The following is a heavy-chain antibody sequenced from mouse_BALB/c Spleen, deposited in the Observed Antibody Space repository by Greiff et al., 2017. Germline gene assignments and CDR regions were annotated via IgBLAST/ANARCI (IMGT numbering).Heavy chain of an antibody. V-gene: IGHV1-5*01. CDR2: IYPGNSDT. CDR3: TRGRGNTGAMDY. Sequence: VQLKQSGTVLARPGASVKMSCKASGYTFTSYWMHWVKQRPGQGLEWIGAIYPGNSDTSYNQKFKGKAKLTAVTSTSTAYMELSSLTNEDSAVYYCTRGRGNTGAMDYWGQGTSVTVSS. J-gene: IGHJ4*01. CDR1: GYTFTSYW. D-gene: IGHD2-1*01.